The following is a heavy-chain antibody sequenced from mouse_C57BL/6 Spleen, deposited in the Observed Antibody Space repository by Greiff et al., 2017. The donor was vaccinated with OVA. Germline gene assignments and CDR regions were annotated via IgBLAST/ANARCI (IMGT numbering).Heavy chain of an antibody. V-gene: IGHV1-15*01. CDR3: TRASYYGSSFDY. Sequence: VKLQQSGAELVRPGASVTLSCKASGYTFTDYEMHWVKQTPVHGLEWIGALDPETGGTAYNQKFKGKAILTADKSSSTAYMELRSLTSEDSAVDYCTRASYYGSSFDYWGQGTTLTVSS. D-gene: IGHD1-1*01. CDR1: GYTFTDYE. CDR2: LDPETGGT. J-gene: IGHJ2*01.